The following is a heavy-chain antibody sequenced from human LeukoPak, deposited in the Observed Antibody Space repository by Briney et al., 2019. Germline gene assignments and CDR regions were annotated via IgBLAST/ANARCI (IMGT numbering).Heavy chain of an antibody. J-gene: IGHJ4*02. CDR2: IYHSGST. CDR1: GGSISDYY. Sequence: SETLSLTCTVSGGSISDYYWSWIRQSPGKGLEWIGSIYHSGSTYYNPSLKSRVTISVDTSKNQFSLKLSSVTAADTAVYYCARGRYSYGLIDYWGQGTLVTVSS. V-gene: IGHV4-38-2*02. CDR3: ARGRYSYGLIDY. D-gene: IGHD5-18*01.